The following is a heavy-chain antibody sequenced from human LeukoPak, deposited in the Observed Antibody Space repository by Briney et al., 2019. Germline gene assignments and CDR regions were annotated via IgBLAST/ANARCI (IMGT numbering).Heavy chain of an antibody. CDR2: MNPRSGNT. CDR1: GYTFTRYD. V-gene: IGHV1-8*01. J-gene: IGHJ4*02. CDR3: ARGSGWLSGLDF. D-gene: IGHD3-10*01. Sequence: ASVTVSCKASGYTFTRYDINWVRQAPGQGLEWMAWMNPRSGNTGYAQRFQGRVTVTGNTSMNTAYMELRSRRSDDTAVYYCARGSGWLSGLDFWGQGALVTVFS.